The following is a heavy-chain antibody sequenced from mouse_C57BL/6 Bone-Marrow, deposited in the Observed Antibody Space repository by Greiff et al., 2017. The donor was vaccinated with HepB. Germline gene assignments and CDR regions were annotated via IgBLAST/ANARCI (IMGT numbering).Heavy chain of an antibody. J-gene: IGHJ2*01. V-gene: IGHV1-42*01. CDR1: GYSFTGYY. CDR3: ARGSNYPFDY. D-gene: IGHD2-5*01. CDR2: INPSTGGT. Sequence: EVQRVESGPELVKPGASVKISCKASGYSFTGYYMNWVKQSPEKSLEWIGEINPSTGGTTYNQKFKAKATLTVDKSSSTAYMQLKSLTSEDSAVYYCARGSNYPFDYWGQGTTLTVSS.